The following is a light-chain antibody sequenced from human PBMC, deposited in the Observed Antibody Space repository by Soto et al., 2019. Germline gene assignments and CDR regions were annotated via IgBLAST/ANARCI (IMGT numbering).Light chain of an antibody. V-gene: IGLV1-44*01. CDR2: TNN. J-gene: IGLJ2*01. Sequence: QSVLTQPPSASGTPGQRVTISCSGSSSNIGSNTVNWYQHLPGTAPKLLIYTNNQRPSGVPDRFSGSKSGTSASLAISGLQSEDEADYYCAAWDDSLNGGVFGGGTQLTV. CDR1: SSNIGSNT. CDR3: AAWDDSLNGGV.